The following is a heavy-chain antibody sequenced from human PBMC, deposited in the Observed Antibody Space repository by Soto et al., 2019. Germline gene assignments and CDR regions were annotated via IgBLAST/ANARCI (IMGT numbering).Heavy chain of an antibody. CDR2: IIPIFGTA. CDR3: AREILGYCSGGSCYNPDYYYYGMDV. Sequence: SVKVSCKASGGTFSSYAISWVRQAPGQGLEWMGGIIPIFGTANYAQKFQGRVTITADESTSTAYMELSSLRSEDTAVYYCAREILGYCSGGSCYNPDYYYYGMDVWGQGTTVTVSS. J-gene: IGHJ6*02. CDR1: GGTFSSYA. V-gene: IGHV1-69*13. D-gene: IGHD2-15*01.